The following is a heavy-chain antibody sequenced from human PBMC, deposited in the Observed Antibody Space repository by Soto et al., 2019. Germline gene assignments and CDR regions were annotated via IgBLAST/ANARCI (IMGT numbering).Heavy chain of an antibody. D-gene: IGHD2-21*01. Sequence: PVGSLRLSCTASGFTVSDYSVNWVRQAPGKGLEWISYISSTGDLIFYADSVKGRFTIARDIAKNSLYLQMDSLRDEDSAVYYCATWAIAVGGEGFWGQGTLVTVSS. J-gene: IGHJ4*02. V-gene: IGHV3-48*02. CDR3: ATWAIAVGGEGF. CDR1: GFTVSDYS. CDR2: ISSTGDLI.